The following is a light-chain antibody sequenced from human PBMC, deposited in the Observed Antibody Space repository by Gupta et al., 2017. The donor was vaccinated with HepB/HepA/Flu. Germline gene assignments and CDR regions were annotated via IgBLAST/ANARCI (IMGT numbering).Light chain of an antibody. Sequence: DALLTQSPVFLPVTLGQPASISCRSSQSLVFADGRIYLDWFQQRPSQPPRRLIYKVSNRDSGVPDRFSGSGSGTDFTLKISRVEAEDVGIYYCRQGEGWPWTFGQGTKVEI. J-gene: IGKJ1*01. CDR3: RQGEGWPWT. CDR2: KVS. CDR1: QSLVFADGRIY. V-gene: IGKV2-30*01.